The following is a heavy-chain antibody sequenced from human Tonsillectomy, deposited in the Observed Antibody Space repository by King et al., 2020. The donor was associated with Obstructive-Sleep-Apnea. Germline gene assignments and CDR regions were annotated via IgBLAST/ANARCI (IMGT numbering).Heavy chain of an antibody. D-gene: IGHD3-22*01. J-gene: IGHJ6*02. CDR2: IKQDGVEK. V-gene: IGHV3-7*01. CDR3: ARRHYYDSSRMDV. CDR1: VFTFSSYW. Sequence: VQLVESGGGLVQPGGSLRLSCAASVFTFSSYWMSCVRQAPGKGLEGLANIKQDGVEKYYVDYVKGRFAISRDNAKKALFLQMNGLRAEDTAVYYCARRHYYDSSRMDVWGQGTTVTVSS.